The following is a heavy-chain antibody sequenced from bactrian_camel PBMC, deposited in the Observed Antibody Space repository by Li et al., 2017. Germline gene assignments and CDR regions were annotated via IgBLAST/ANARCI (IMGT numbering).Heavy chain of an antibody. CDR2: LYTSGGAT. J-gene: IGHJ4*01. Sequence: DVQLVESGGGLVQPGGSLRLSCAASGFTNSNKYMGWFRQAPGKEREGVAALYTSGGATFYDDSVAGRFTISRDNAKNTVYLQMNSLKSEDTALYYCATSVSAYYSGGYYRSSGDYKYWGQGTQVTVS. V-gene: IGHV3S40*01. CDR3: ATSVSAYYSGGYYRSSGDYKY. D-gene: IGHD2*01. CDR1: GFTNSNKY.